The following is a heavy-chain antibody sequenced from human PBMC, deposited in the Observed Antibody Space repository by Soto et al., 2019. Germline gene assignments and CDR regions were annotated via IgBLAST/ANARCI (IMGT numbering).Heavy chain of an antibody. CDR3: ARDMRAARPGVYNWFDP. CDR2: IIPIFGTA. CDR1: GGTCSIYA. V-gene: IGHV1-69*13. Sequence: SVKVSCKASGGTCSIYAISCVLQSPVQWLEWMGGIIPIFGTANYAQKFQGRVTITADESTSTAYMELSSLRSEDTAVYYCARDMRAARPGVYNWFDPWGQGTLVTVSS. J-gene: IGHJ5*02. D-gene: IGHD6-6*01.